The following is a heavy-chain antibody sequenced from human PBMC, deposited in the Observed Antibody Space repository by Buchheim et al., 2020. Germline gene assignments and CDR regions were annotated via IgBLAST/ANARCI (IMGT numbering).Heavy chain of an antibody. CDR2: INHSGST. D-gene: IGHD6-13*01. J-gene: IGHJ4*02. V-gene: IGHV4-34*01. Sequence: QVQLQQWGAGLLKSSETLSLTCAVYGGSFSGYYWSWIRQPPGKGLEWIGEINHSGSTNYNPSLKSRVTISVDTSKNQFSLKLSSVTAADTAVYYCASLAKPGSSWYRVYWGQGTL. CDR3: ASLAKPGSSWYRVY. CDR1: GGSFSGYY.